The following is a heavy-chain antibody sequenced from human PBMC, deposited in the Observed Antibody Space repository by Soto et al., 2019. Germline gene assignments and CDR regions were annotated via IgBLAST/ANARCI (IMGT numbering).Heavy chain of an antibody. D-gene: IGHD2-15*01. CDR2: IYYSGST. CDR1: GGSISSGGYY. V-gene: IGHV4-31*03. Sequence: QVQLQESGPGLVKPSQTLSLTCTVSGGSISSGGYYWSWIRQHPGKGLEWIGYIYYSGSTYYNPSLKSRVTISVDTSKNRFSLKLSSVTAADTAVYYCAREGHCSGGSCYSGGFDYWGQGTLVTVSS. CDR3: AREGHCSGGSCYSGGFDY. J-gene: IGHJ4*02.